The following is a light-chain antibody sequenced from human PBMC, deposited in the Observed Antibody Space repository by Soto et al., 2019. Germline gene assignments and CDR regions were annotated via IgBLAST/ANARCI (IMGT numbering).Light chain of an antibody. V-gene: IGKV3-20*01. Sequence: EILLTQSPDTLSMSPVESATLSCSASQSVRTSYLAWYQQTPGQTPRLLIYAASSRATGIPDRFSGSGSGTDFSLTISRLEAEDFAVYYCQQYGSSPRTFGQGTKVDIK. CDR2: AAS. CDR3: QQYGSSPRT. J-gene: IGKJ1*01. CDR1: QSVRTSY.